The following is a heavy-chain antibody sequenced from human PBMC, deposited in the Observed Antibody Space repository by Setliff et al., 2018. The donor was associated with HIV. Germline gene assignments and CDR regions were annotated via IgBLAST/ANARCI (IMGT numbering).Heavy chain of an antibody. V-gene: IGHV3-30*02. D-gene: IGHD6-13*01. CDR3: AKDRLLDGSSWYYLNY. J-gene: IGHJ4*02. CDR2: IRYDGSDK. Sequence: LGGSLRLSCTSSGFTFSNYGMHWVRQAPGKGLEWVAFIRYDGSDKYYVDSVKGRFTVSRDNSKNTLYLQMNSLRPEDTALYYCAKDRLLDGSSWYYLNYWGQGTLVTVSS. CDR1: GFTFSNYG.